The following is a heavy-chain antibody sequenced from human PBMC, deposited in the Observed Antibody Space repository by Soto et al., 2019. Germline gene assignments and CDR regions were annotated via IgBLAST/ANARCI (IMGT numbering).Heavy chain of an antibody. CDR3: ARDRLADYYDSSGDYSGFDY. CDR1: EYTFTGYY. V-gene: IGHV1-2*04. CDR2: INPNSGGT. J-gene: IGHJ4*02. Sequence: ASVMVSCKASEYTFTGYYIHWVRQAPGQGLEWMGWINPNSGGTNYAQKFQGWVTMTRDTSISTAYMELSRLRSDDTAVYYCARDRLADYYDSSGDYSGFDYWGQGTLVTVSS. D-gene: IGHD3-22*01.